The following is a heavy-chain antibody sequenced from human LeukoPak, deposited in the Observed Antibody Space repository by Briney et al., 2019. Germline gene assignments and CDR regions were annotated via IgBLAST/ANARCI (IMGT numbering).Heavy chain of an antibody. J-gene: IGHJ4*02. D-gene: IGHD5-24*01. CDR1: GFGFSGYG. CDR2: IGYNGRST. Sequence: GRSLRLSCAASGFGFSGYGMHWVRQAPGKGLEWVAFIGYNGRSTKYADSVKGRFTISRDNSKNILYLQMNSLTAGDTAMYYCVSAPWLDGYNYYHFDYWGQGTLVTVSS. CDR3: VSAPWLDGYNYYHFDY. V-gene: IGHV3-30*02.